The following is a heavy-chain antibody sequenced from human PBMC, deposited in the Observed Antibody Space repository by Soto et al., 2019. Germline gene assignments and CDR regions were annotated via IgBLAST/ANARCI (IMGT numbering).Heavy chain of an antibody. CDR2: ISPIFGTA. CDR3: ARVVRDGSSPECGYYFDY. CDR1: GGTFSSYA. D-gene: IGHD6-13*01. J-gene: IGHJ4*02. V-gene: IGHV1-69*13. Sequence: SVKVSCKASGGTFSSYAISWVRRAPGQGLEWMEGISPIFGTANYAQKFQGRVTLTADESTSTAYMELGSLRSEDSAVYYWARVVRDGSSPECGYYFDYWGQGTLVTVSS.